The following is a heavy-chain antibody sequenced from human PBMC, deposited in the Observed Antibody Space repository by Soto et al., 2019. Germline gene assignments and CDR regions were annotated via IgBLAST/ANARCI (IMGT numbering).Heavy chain of an antibody. V-gene: IGHV3-21*01. CDR2: ISSSSSYI. CDR1: GFTFSSYT. Sequence: EVQLVESGGGLVKPGGSLRLSCAASGFTFSSYTMNWVRQAPGKGLEWVSSISSSSSYIYYADSVKGRFTISRDNAKNSLDLQMNSLRAEDTAVYYCTSLSRFTLDYWGQGTLVTVSS. J-gene: IGHJ4*02. D-gene: IGHD3-10*01. CDR3: TSLSRFTLDY.